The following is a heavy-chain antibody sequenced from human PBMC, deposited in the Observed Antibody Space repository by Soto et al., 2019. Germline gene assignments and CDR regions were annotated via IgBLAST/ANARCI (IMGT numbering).Heavy chain of an antibody. Sequence: EVQLLESGGGLVQPGGSLRLSCAASGFTFSSYAMSWVRQAPGKGLEWVSAISGSGGSTYYADSVKGRFTISRDNSKNTLYLQMNSQRAEDTDVYYCAKDLGYCSGGSCSGFDYWGQGTLVTVSS. D-gene: IGHD2-15*01. J-gene: IGHJ4*02. V-gene: IGHV3-23*01. CDR2: ISGSGGST. CDR1: GFTFSSYA. CDR3: AKDLGYCSGGSCSGFDY.